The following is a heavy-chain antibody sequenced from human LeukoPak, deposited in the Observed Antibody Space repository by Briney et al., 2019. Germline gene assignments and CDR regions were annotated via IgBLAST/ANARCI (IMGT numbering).Heavy chain of an antibody. J-gene: IGHJ4*02. D-gene: IGHD3-22*01. CDR2: ISHSGST. CDR1: GGSFSGYY. Sequence: SETLSLTCAVYGGSFSGYYWSWIRQPPGKGLEWIGEISHSGSTNYNPSLKSRVTISVDTSKKQFSLTLSSVTAADTAVYYCVTYYFDSSGPKKNYWGQGTLVTVSS. CDR3: VTYYFDSSGPKKNY. V-gene: IGHV4-34*01.